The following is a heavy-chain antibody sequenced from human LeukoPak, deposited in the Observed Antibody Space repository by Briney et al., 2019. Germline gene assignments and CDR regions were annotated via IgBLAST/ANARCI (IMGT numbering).Heavy chain of an antibody. V-gene: IGHV4-34*01. J-gene: IGHJ3*02. Sequence: PSETLSLTCAVYGGSFTIYSWTWIRQPPGKSLEWVGEISPSGNTQYNPSLKSRVTISVDKSKNQFSLKLSSVTAADTAVYYCARMRIVEDVSLDAFDIWGQGTMVTVSS. D-gene: IGHD2-15*01. CDR1: GGSFTIYS. CDR2: ISPSGNT. CDR3: ARMRIVEDVSLDAFDI.